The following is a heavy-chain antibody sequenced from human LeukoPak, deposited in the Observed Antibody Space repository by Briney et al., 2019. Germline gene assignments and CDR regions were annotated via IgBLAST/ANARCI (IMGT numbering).Heavy chain of an antibody. D-gene: IGHD2-15*01. CDR1: GFTFSSYG. CDR3: AKARDIVVVVAPLWFDP. V-gene: IGHV3-30*18. CDR2: ISYDGSNK. Sequence: GRSLRPSCAASGFTFSSYGMHWVRQAPGKGLEWVAVISYDGSNKYYADSVKGRFTISRDNSKNTLYLQMNSLRAEDTAVYYCAKARDIVVVVAPLWFDPWGQGTLVTVSS. J-gene: IGHJ5*02.